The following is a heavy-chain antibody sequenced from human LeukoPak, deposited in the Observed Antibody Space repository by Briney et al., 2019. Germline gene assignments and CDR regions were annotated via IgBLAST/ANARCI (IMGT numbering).Heavy chain of an antibody. V-gene: IGHV1-46*01. CDR3: ARPGYCSSTSCYLDY. Sequence: GASVKVSCKASGYTFTSYYMHWGRQAPGQGLERMGIINPSGGSTSYAQKFQGRVTMTRDTSTSTVYMELSSLRSEDTAVYYCARPGYCSSTSCYLDYWGQGTLVTVSS. CDR1: GYTFTSYY. CDR2: INPSGGST. J-gene: IGHJ4*02. D-gene: IGHD2-2*01.